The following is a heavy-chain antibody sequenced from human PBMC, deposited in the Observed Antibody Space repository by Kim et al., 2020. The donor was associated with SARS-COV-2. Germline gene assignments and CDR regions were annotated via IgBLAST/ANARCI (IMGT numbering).Heavy chain of an antibody. CDR1: GFTVSSNY. CDR2: IYSGGST. D-gene: IGHD6-13*01. CDR3: ASLPYSSSWYYFDY. Sequence: GGSLRLSCAASGFTVSSNYMSWVRQAPGKGLEWVSVIYSGGSTYYADSVKGRFTISRDNSKNTLYLQMNSLSAEDTAVYYCASLPYSSSWYYFDYLGQGT. V-gene: IGHV3-66*01. J-gene: IGHJ4*02.